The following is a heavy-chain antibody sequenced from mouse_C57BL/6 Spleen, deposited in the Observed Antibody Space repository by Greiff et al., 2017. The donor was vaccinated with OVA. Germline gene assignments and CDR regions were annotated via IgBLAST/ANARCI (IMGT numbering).Heavy chain of an antibody. CDR3: ARGGYYYGSSHFFYTMDY. J-gene: IGHJ4*01. CDR1: GYTFTGYW. Sequence: VQLQQSGAELMKPGASVKLSCKATGYTFTGYWIEWVKQRPGHGLEWIGEILPGSGSTNYNEKFKGKATFTADPSSNPAYMQLSSLTTEDSASYYCARGGYYYGSSHFFYTMDYWGQGTSVTVSS. CDR2: ILPGSGST. D-gene: IGHD1-1*01. V-gene: IGHV1-9*01.